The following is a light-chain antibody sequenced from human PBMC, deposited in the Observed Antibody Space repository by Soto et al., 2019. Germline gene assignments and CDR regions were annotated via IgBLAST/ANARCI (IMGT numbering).Light chain of an antibody. V-gene: IGKV1-5*03. CDR1: QSIDSW. Sequence: DIQMTHSPSTLSASVGDRVTITCRARQSIDSWLAWYQHKPGKAPKLLIFKASTLETGVPSRFSGSGSETEFTLTISSLQPDDSATYYCQPYNSDSRTFGQGTKVEIK. CDR2: KAS. J-gene: IGKJ1*01. CDR3: QPYNSDSRT.